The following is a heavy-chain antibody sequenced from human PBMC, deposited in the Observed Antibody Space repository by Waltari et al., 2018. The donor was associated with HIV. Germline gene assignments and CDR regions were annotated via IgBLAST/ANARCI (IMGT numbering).Heavy chain of an antibody. CDR2: IYHTGTS. J-gene: IGHJ4*02. V-gene: IGHV4-34*01. D-gene: IGHD5-12*01. CDR3: ARGVFSLIVAGTNFDY. Sequence: QVQLQQWGTGLLKPSETLALTCAVYGGSFNNYYWSWFRQPPGKGLEWICQIYHTGTSHYNPTLKDRLTMSVDTSNNQFSLKLTSATAADTAVFYCARGVFSLIVAGTNFDYWGQGFLVTVSS. CDR1: GGSFNNYY.